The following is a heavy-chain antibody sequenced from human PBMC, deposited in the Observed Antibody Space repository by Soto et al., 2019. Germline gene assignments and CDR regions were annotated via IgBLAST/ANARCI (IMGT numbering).Heavy chain of an antibody. V-gene: IGHV3-15*01. CDR1: LSNFNIAW. CDR2: IKNNADGGTT. Sequence: EEYLVESGGGLVNRGGSLGLSCAASLSNFNIAWLSWIRQAPGKGLEWVGRIKNNADGGTTDNAAPVKDRFIISRDDSRSTLYLQMNSLEIEDTAMYYCTSMNDRDAFQIWGQGTMVTVSS. CDR3: TSMNDRDAFQI. J-gene: IGHJ3*02. D-gene: IGHD1-1*01.